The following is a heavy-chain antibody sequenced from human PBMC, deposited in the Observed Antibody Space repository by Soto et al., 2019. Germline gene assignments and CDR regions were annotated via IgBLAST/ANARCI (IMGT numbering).Heavy chain of an antibody. J-gene: IGHJ4*02. CDR1: GFTFRSYA. Sequence: GGSLRLSCASSGFTFRSYAMSWVRQAPGKGLEWVSAIGGSSGSTDYADSVKGRFTISRDNSKNTLFLQMNSLRAEDTAAYYCAKDRSSTSCYAFDYWGQGTLVTVSS. D-gene: IGHD2-2*01. V-gene: IGHV3-23*01. CDR2: IGGSSGST. CDR3: AKDRSSTSCYAFDY.